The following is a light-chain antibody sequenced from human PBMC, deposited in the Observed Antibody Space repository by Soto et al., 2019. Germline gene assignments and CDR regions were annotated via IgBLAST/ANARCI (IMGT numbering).Light chain of an antibody. CDR3: ASWDDSLYGYV. J-gene: IGLJ1*01. CDR1: NSNIGSNT. CDR2: TNN. V-gene: IGLV1-44*01. Sequence: QSVLTQPLSASGTPGQRVTISCSGSNSNIGSNTVNWYQQLPGTAPKLLICTNNQRPSGVPDRFSGSKSGTSASLAISGLQSEDEADYYCASWDDSLYGYVFGAGTKLTVL.